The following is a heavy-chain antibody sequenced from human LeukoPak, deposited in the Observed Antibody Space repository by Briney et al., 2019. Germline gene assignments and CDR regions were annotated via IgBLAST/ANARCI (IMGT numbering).Heavy chain of an antibody. J-gene: IGHJ6*04. CDR2: ISYDASND. CDR1: GCTFSDYP. CDR3: ARSPGFPFGQMDV. D-gene: IGHD1-14*01. Sequence: PGGSLRLSCAAYGCTFSDYPMYWVRQAPGKGLEWVAVISYDASNDFYSDSVRGRFTISRDNAQNTVYLQMHSLKAEDMALYYCARSPGFPFGQMDVWGKGTMVIVSS. V-gene: IGHV3-30*04.